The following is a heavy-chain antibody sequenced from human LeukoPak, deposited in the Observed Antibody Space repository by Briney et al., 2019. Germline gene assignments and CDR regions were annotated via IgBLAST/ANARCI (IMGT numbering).Heavy chain of an antibody. D-gene: IGHD3-22*01. J-gene: IGHJ3*01. Sequence: GGSLRLSCAASGFTFSSYNMNWVRQAPGKGLEWVSSITSSSSHIYYADSVKGRFTISRDNAKNSLHLQMNSLRAEDTAVYYCARDWLAGNPYHAFDLWGKGTMVTVSS. V-gene: IGHV3-21*01. CDR1: GFTFSSYN. CDR3: ARDWLAGNPYHAFDL. CDR2: ITSSSSHI.